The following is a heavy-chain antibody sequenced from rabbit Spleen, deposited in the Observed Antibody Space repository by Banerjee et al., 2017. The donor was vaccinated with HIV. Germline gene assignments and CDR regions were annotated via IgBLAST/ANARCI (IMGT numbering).Heavy chain of an antibody. CDR1: GFSLNSGYD. V-gene: IGHV1S40*01. CDR2: MYAGSSGST. D-gene: IGHD8-1*01. Sequence: QSLEESGGGLVKPGASLTLTCKASGFSLNSGYDMCWVRQAPGKGLEWIACMYAGSSGSTYSATWAKGRFTISKTSSTTVTPQMSSLTVADTATYFCARDTGTSFSTYGMDLWGQGTLVTVS. J-gene: IGHJ6*01. CDR3: ARDTGTSFSTYGMDL.